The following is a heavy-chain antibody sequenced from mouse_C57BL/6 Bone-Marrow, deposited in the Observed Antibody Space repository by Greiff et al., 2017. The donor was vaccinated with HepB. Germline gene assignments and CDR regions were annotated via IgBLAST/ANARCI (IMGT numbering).Heavy chain of an antibody. V-gene: IGHV5-6*01. J-gene: IGHJ1*03. CDR1: GFTFSSYG. CDR3: ARPQRGGGYFDV. CDR2: ISSGGSYT. Sequence: EVQRVESGGDLVKPGGSLKLSCAASGFTFSSYGMSWVRQTPEKRLEWVATISSGGSYTYYPDSVKGRFTISSDNAKNTLYLQMSSLKSEDTAMYYCARPQRGGGYFDVWGTGTTVTVSS.